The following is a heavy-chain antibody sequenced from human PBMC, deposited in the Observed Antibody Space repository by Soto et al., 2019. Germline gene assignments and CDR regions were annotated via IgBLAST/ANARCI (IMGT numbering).Heavy chain of an antibody. J-gene: IGHJ4*02. CDR1: GFTFSSYS. CDR3: ARRFLEWFRGIDY. V-gene: IGHV3-48*02. D-gene: IGHD3-3*01. CDR2: ISSSSSSTI. Sequence: PGGSLRLSCAASGFTFSSYSMNWVRQAPGKGLEWVSYISSSSSSTIYYADSVKGRFTISRDNAKNSLYLQMNSLRDEDTAVYYCARRFLEWFRGIDYWGQGTLVTVSS.